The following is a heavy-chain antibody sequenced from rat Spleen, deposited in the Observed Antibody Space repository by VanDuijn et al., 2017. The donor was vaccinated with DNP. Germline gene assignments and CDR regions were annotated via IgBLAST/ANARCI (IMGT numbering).Heavy chain of an antibody. Sequence: EVQLVESGGDLVQPGRSLKLSCVASGFTFNNYWMTWIRQVPGKGLEWVASITSGGGSTYYPDSVKGRFTISRDSAKNTLYLQMNSLTSEDTATYFCARWNSGHFDYWGQGVMVTVSS. CDR2: ITSGGGST. J-gene: IGHJ2*01. CDR1: GFTFNNYW. CDR3: ARWNSGHFDY. V-gene: IGHV5-31*01. D-gene: IGHD4-3*01.